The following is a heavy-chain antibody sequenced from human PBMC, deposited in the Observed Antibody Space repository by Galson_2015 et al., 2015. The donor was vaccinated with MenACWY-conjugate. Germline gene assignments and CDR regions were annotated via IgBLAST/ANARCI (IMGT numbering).Heavy chain of an antibody. CDR1: GGPLSDSY. D-gene: IGHD2-15*01. Sequence: LSLTCSVSGGPLSDSYWKWIRQPPGEGLEWIGHIHYSGSTNYNPSLKSRVLISIDTSKNQFSLRLSSVTAADTAVYYCARGWGWLPESWGQGTLVTVSS. CDR2: IHYSGST. V-gene: IGHV4-59*01. CDR3: ARGWGWLPES. J-gene: IGHJ5*02.